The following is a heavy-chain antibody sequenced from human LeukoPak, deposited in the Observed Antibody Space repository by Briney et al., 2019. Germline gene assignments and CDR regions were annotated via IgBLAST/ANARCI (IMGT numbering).Heavy chain of an antibody. CDR1: GGSITSYY. CDR3: ARDEDGFDP. J-gene: IGHJ5*02. CDR2: SYYSGFT. V-gene: IGHV4-59*01. Sequence: PSETLSLTCTVSGGSITSYYWSWIRQPPGKGLEWIGYSYYSGFTNYNPALKSRATISVDTSKNHFSLKLSSVTAADTAVYYCARDEDGFDPWGQGTLVTVSS.